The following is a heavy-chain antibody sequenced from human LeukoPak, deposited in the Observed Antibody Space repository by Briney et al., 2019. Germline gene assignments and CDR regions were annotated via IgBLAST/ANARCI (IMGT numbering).Heavy chain of an antibody. CDR1: GYTFTSNY. V-gene: IGHV1-46*01. CDR2: IYPRDGST. Sequence: PQASVKVSCKASGYTFTSNYIHWVRQAPGQGLEWMGMIYPRDGSTSYAQKFQGRVTVTRDTSTSTVHMELSGLRSEDTAVYYCARDQEGFDYWGQGTLVTVSS. CDR3: ARDQEGFDY. J-gene: IGHJ4*02.